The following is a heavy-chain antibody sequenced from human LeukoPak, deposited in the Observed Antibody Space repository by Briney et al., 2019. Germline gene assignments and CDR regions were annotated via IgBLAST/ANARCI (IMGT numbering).Heavy chain of an antibody. D-gene: IGHD3-22*01. J-gene: IGHJ3*02. V-gene: IGHV3-74*01. CDR2: INSDGSST. CDR3: ARDRDPGYNDSSGYRRVNAFDI. CDR1: GFTFSSYW. Sequence: GGSLRLSCAASGFTFSSYWMHWVRQAPGKGLVWVSRINSDGSSTSYADSVKGRFTISRDNAKNTLYLQMNSLRAEDTAVYYCARDRDPGYNDSSGYRRVNAFDIWGQGTMVTVSS.